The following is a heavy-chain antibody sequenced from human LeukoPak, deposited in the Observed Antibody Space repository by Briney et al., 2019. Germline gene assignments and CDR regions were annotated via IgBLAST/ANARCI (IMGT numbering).Heavy chain of an antibody. CDR1: GFTFIAYG. Sequence: PGGSLRLSCAASGFTFIAYGMQWVRQAPGKGLVGVSRINNDGSSTSYADSVKGRFTISRDNAKNTLYLQVNSLRAEDTGVYYCARELPREVTLDYWGQGTLVTVSS. D-gene: IGHD2-21*02. CDR3: ARELPREVTLDY. CDR2: INNDGSST. J-gene: IGHJ4*02. V-gene: IGHV3-74*01.